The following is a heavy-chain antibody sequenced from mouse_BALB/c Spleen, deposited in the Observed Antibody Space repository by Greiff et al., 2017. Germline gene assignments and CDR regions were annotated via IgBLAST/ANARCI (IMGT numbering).Heavy chain of an antibody. CDR1: GFSLTSYG. CDR3: ARDWYSLLRLHPYYYAMDY. J-gene: IGHJ4*01. Sequence: VQLKESGPGLVAPSQSLSITCTVSGFSLTSYGVHWVRQPPGKGLEWLGVIWAGGSTNYNSALMSRLSISKDNSKSQVFLKMNSLQTDDTAMYYCARDWYSLLRLHPYYYAMDYWGQGTSVTVSS. V-gene: IGHV2-9*02. D-gene: IGHD1-2*01. CDR2: IWAGGST.